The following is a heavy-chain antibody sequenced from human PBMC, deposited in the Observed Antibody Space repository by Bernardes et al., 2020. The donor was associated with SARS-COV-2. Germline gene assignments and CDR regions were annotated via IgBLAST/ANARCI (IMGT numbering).Heavy chain of an antibody. Sequence: SGPTLVKLTQTLTLTCTFSGFSLDTSAVGVGWIRQPPGKALEWLALIFWDDDKRYRPSLRGRLTITKDTSMNHVVLTLTNMGPEDTATYYCARWLSRGASWYFDFWGQGTLVTVSS. CDR1: GFSLDTSAVG. V-gene: IGHV2-5*02. CDR2: IFWDDDK. D-gene: IGHD6-13*01. J-gene: IGHJ4*02. CDR3: ARWLSRGASWYFDF.